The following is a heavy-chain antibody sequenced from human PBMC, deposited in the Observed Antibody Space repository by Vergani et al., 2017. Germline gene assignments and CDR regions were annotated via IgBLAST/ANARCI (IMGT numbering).Heavy chain of an antibody. CDR2: IGTAGDP. CDR1: GFTFSSYD. J-gene: IGHJ4*02. D-gene: IGHD6-6*01. CDR3: ARGGGSIAARPGDY. Sequence: EVQLVESGGGLVQPGGSLRLSCAASGFTFSSYDMHWVRQATGKGLEWVSAIGTAGDPYYPGSVKGRFTISRENAKNSLYLQMNSLRAGDTAVYYCARGGGSIAARPGDYWGQGTLVTVSS. V-gene: IGHV3-13*05.